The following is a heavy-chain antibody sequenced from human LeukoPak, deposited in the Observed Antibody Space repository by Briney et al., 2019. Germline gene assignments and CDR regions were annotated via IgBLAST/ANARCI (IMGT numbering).Heavy chain of an antibody. Sequence: GGALRLSCAASGFTFSTYWMNWVRQAPGKGVEGVANMNQDGSDKYYVDSVKGRFTISRDNAKNSLYLQTNSLRAEDTAVYYCARTAWISLWFLDYWGQGTLVTVSS. J-gene: IGHJ4*02. V-gene: IGHV3-7*03. D-gene: IGHD3-10*01. CDR3: ARTAWISLWFLDY. CDR2: MNQDGSDK. CDR1: GFTFSTYW.